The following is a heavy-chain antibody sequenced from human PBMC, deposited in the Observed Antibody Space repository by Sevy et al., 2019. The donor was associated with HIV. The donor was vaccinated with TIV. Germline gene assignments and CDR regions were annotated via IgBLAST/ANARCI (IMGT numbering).Heavy chain of an antibody. J-gene: IGHJ4*02. D-gene: IGHD1-26*01. V-gene: IGHV4-59*08. CDR3: AGENAWGRGYS. CDR2: IYYNGHI. Sequence: SETLSLTFTVSGGSITSLYWNWIRQPPGKGLEWIANIYYNGHINYNPSLKSRVTLSLHTSKNQFSLRLSSVTCADTAMYYCAGENAWGRGYSWGQGTLVTVSS. CDR1: GGSITSLY.